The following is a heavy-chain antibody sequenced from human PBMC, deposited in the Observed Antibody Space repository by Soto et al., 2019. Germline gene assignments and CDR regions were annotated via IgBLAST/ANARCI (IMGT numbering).Heavy chain of an antibody. Sequence: QVQLVESGGGVVQPGRSLRLSCAASGFTFSSYAMHWVRQAPGKGLEWVAVISYDGSNKYYADSVKGRFTISRDNSKNTLYLQMNSLRAEDTAVYYCARDPDDFWSGYPFYYFDYWGQGTLVTVSS. D-gene: IGHD3-3*01. CDR2: ISYDGSNK. J-gene: IGHJ4*02. CDR3: ARDPDDFWSGYPFYYFDY. V-gene: IGHV3-30-3*01. CDR1: GFTFSSYA.